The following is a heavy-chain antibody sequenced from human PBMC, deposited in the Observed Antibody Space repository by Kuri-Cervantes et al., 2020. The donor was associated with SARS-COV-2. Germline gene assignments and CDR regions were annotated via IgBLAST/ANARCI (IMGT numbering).Heavy chain of an antibody. CDR1: GFVFDFYE. Sequence: GESLKISCLTSGFVFDFYEMNWVRQAPGKGLEWLAYISPTASTIYYADSVTGRFTISRDNAKNSLYLQMNSLRAEDTALYYCAKAFYGGNRGGVDYWGQETLVTVSS. J-gene: IGHJ4*02. D-gene: IGHD4-23*01. CDR2: ISPTASTI. V-gene: IGHV3-48*03. CDR3: AKAFYGGNRGGVDY.